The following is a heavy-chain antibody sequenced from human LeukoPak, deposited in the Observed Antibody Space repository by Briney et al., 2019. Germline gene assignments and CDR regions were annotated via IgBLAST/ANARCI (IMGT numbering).Heavy chain of an antibody. CDR2: IWYDGSNK. CDR1: GFTFSSYG. V-gene: IGHV3-33*01. Sequence: GGSLRLPCAASGFTFSSYGMHWVRQAPAKGLEWVAVIWYDGSNKYYADSVKGRFTISRDNSKNTLYLQMSSLRAEDTAVYYCARVPGFNYYYYYGMDVWGQGTTVTVSS. D-gene: IGHD3-10*01. J-gene: IGHJ6*02. CDR3: ARVPGFNYYYYYGMDV.